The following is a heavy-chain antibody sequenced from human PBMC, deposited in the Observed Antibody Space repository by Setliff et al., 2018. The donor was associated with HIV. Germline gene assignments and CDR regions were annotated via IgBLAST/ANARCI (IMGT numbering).Heavy chain of an antibody. V-gene: IGHV5-51*01. CDR3: ARQASWGYYFDY. CDR2: IYPYDSDT. CDR1: GYSFTNYW. D-gene: IGHD3-16*01. Sequence: GESLKISCKGSGYSFTNYWIGWVRQMPGKGLEWMGIIYPYDSDTKYSPSFQGQVTISADRSISTVYLQWNSLKASDTAMYYCARQASWGYYFDYWGQGTLVTVSS. J-gene: IGHJ4*02.